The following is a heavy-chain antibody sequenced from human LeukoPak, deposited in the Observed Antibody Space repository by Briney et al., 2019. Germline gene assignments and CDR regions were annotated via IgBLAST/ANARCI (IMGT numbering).Heavy chain of an antibody. Sequence: QPGGSLRLSCAASGFTFSGSAMHWVPQASGKGLEWVGRIRSKSNSYATAYAASVKGRFTISRDDSKNTAYLQMNSLKTEDTAVYYCTRRASSWSADIDYWGQGTLVTVSP. CDR1: GFTFSGSA. CDR2: IRSKSNSYAT. J-gene: IGHJ4*02. D-gene: IGHD6-13*01. V-gene: IGHV3-73*01. CDR3: TRRASSWSADIDY.